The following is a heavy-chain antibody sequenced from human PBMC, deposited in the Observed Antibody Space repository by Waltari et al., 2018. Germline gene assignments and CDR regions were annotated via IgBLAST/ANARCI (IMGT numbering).Heavy chain of an antibody. D-gene: IGHD2-15*01. V-gene: IGHV4-38-2*01. CDR1: GYSISGGHF. J-gene: IGHJ4*02. CDR2: IYPGGDT. Sequence: QLHLQESGPGLLKPSETLSLTCAVSGYSISGGHFWCWIRQPPGKGFEWIGSIYPGGDTFFNPSLRSRVTISVDKSKNQGSLSLRSMTAADTAVYYCARRGRLSSYFFDYWGQGTLVTVSS. CDR3: ARRGRLSSYFFDY.